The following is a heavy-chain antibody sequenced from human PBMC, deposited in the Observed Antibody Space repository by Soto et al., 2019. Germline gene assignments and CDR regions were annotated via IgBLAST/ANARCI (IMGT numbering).Heavy chain of an antibody. CDR1: GFTFSSYG. Sequence: QVQLVESGGGVVQPGRSQRLSCAASGFTFSSYGMHWVRQAPGKGLEWVAVISYDGSNKYYADSVKGRFTISRDNSKNTLYLQMNSLRAEDTAVYYCAKDKGDSNIPNYWGQGTLVTVSS. V-gene: IGHV3-30*18. CDR3: AKDKGDSNIPNY. CDR2: ISYDGSNK. D-gene: IGHD3-10*01. J-gene: IGHJ4*02.